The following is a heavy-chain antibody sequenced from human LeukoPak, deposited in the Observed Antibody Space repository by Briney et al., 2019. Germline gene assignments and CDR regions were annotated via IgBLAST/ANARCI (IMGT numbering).Heavy chain of an antibody. V-gene: IGHV6-1*01. CDR1: GDSVSSNSAA. CDR3: ARGVPGYSYGYLYYYYMDV. CDR2: TYYRSKWYN. J-gene: IGHJ6*03. Sequence: SQTLSLTCAISGDSVSSNSAAWNWIRQSPSRGLEWLGRTYYRSKWYNDYAVSVKSRITINPDTSKSQFSLQLNSVTPEDTAVYYCARGVPGYSYGYLYYYYMDVWGKGTTVTVSS. D-gene: IGHD5-18*01.